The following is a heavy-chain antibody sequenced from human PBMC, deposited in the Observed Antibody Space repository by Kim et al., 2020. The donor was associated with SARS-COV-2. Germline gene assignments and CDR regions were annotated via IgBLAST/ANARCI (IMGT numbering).Heavy chain of an antibody. J-gene: IGHJ4*02. Sequence: GGSLRLSCAASGFTFSSSEMNWVRQAPGKGLEWVSYISSRSYGIHYADSVKGRFTISRDNAENSLYLQMNSLRAEDTAVYYCARGPGAGYHGYFDYWGQG. CDR2: ISSRSYGI. V-gene: IGHV3-48*03. CDR1: GFTFSSSE. D-gene: IGHD6-13*01. CDR3: ARGPGAGYHGYFDY.